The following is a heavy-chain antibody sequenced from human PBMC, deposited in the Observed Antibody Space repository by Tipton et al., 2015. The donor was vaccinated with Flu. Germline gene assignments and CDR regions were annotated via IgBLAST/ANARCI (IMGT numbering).Heavy chain of an antibody. CDR3: ARRDYSNHVSDPKSLFDP. J-gene: IGHJ5*02. V-gene: IGHV4-38-2*02. CDR2: INHRGNT. CDR1: GDSIRSDYY. D-gene: IGHD4-11*01. Sequence: TLSLTCTVSGDSIRSDYYWGWIRQPPGRGLEWIGNINHRGNTYHNPSLRNRVTISVDTSKNQFSLKVTSVTAADAAVYYCARRDYSNHVSDPKSLFDPWGQGILVTVSS.